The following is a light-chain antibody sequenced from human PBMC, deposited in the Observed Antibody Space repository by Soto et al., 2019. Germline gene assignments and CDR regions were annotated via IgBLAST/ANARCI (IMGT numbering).Light chain of an antibody. V-gene: IGKV1-39*01. CDR2: AAS. CDR3: QQSYSTPRT. CDR1: QSISSY. Sequence: DIQMTQSPSSLSASVGDRVTITCRASQSISSYLNWYQQKPGKAPKLLIYAASSLQSGVPSRFSGSGSGTDFTLTISSLQPEEFATYDCQQSYSTPRTFGQGTKVDI. J-gene: IGKJ1*01.